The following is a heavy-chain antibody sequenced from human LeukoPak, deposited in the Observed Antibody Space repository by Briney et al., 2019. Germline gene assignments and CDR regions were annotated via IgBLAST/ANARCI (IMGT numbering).Heavy chain of an antibody. CDR1: GGSISSGGYY. CDR3: ARGGIRGYSAFDNLDF. J-gene: IGHJ4*02. Sequence: PSETLSLTCTVSGGSISSGGYYWSWIRQPPGKGLEWIGYIYHSGSTYYNPSLKSRVTISVDRSKNQFSLKLSSVTAADTAVYYCARGGIRGYSAFDNLDFWGLGTHVTVSS. V-gene: IGHV4-30-2*01. D-gene: IGHD5-12*01. CDR2: IYHSGST.